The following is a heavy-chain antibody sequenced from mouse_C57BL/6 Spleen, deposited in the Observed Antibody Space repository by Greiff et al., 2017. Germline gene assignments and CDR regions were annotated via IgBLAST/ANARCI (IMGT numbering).Heavy chain of an antibody. CDR3: ARGDGNYVYYAMDY. V-gene: IGHV1-55*01. CDR2: IYPGSGST. CDR1: GYTFTSYW. D-gene: IGHD2-1*01. J-gene: IGHJ4*01. Sequence: VQLQQPGAELVKPGASVKMSCKASGYTFTSYWITWVKQRPGQGLEWIGDIYPGSGSTNYNEKFKSKATLTVDTSSSTAYMQLSSLTSEDSAVYYCARGDGNYVYYAMDYWGQGTSVTVSS.